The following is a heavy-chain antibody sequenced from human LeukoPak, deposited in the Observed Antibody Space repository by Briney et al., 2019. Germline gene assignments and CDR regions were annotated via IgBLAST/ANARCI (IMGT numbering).Heavy chain of an antibody. J-gene: IGHJ4*02. CDR2: ISGGGDIT. CDR1: GFNFANHA. D-gene: IGHD2-8*01. CDR3: VREDTPATTNY. V-gene: IGHV3-23*01. Sequence: GGSLRLSCAASGFNFANHAMSWVRQTPGKGLEWVSAISGGGDITYYADSVTGRFTISRDNSKDMLFLQMHSLRPGDTAVYYCVREDTPATTNYWGQGTLVTISS.